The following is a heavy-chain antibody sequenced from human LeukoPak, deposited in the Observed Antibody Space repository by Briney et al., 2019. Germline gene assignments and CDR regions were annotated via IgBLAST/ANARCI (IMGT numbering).Heavy chain of an antibody. V-gene: IGHV3-21*01. CDR3: ARVEYSLPLLQSYFDY. Sequence: AGGSLRLSCAASGFTFSSYSMNWVRQAPGKGLEWVSSISSSSSYIYYADSVKGRFTISRDNAKNSLYLQMNSLRAEDTAVYYCARVEYSLPLLQSYFDYWGQGTLVTVSS. CDR1: GFTFSSYS. D-gene: IGHD2-21*01. J-gene: IGHJ4*02. CDR2: ISSSSSYI.